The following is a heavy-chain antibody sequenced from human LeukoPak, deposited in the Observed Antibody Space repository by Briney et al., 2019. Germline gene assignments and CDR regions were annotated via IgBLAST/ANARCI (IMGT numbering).Heavy chain of an antibody. J-gene: IGHJ4*02. V-gene: IGHV4-39*01. CDR3: ARRMGQDYGILTGYSLFDY. CDR2: IYYSGST. Sequence: SETLSLTCTVSGGSISSSSYYWGWIRQPPGKGLEWIGSIYYSGSTYYNPSLKSRVTISVDTSKNQFSLKLSSVTAADTAVYYCARRMGQDYGILTGYSLFDYWGQGTLVTVSS. D-gene: IGHD3-9*01. CDR1: GGSISSSSYY.